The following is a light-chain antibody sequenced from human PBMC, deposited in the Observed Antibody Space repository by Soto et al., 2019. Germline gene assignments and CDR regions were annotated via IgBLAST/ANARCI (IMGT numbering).Light chain of an antibody. CDR1: SSDVGGYNY. Sequence: QSALTQPASVSGSPGQSITISCTGTSSDVGGYNYVSWHQQHPGKAPKVMIYEVKYRPSGVSDRFSGSKSGNTASLTISGLQPEDEADYYCNSYTSSHTWVFGGGTKVTVL. CDR2: EVK. J-gene: IGLJ3*02. CDR3: NSYTSSHTWV. V-gene: IGLV2-14*01.